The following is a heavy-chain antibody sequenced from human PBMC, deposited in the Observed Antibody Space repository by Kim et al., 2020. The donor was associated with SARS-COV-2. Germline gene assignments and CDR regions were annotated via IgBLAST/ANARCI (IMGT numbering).Heavy chain of an antibody. D-gene: IGHD6-13*01. CDR3: TRDVNTWYH. Sequence: GGSLRLSCRASGFTFGDHAMSWVRQAPGKGLEWVGFIREKIYGATAQYAASVKGRFTISRDDSKSIVYLQMNSLKTEDTAVYYCTRDVNTWYHWGQGTLVTVSS. V-gene: IGHV3-49*04. J-gene: IGHJ4*02. CDR1: GFTFGDHA. CDR2: IREKIYGATA.